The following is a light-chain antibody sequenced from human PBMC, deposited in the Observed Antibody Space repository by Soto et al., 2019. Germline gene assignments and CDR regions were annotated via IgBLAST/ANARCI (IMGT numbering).Light chain of an antibody. Sequence: DIHMTQSPSTLSGSVGDIFTITCRASQSISSWLAWYQQKPGKAPKLLIYDASSLESGVPSRLSGSGSATEFTLTISSLKPDDFATYYCQQYNNHWTFGQGTKVDIK. CDR1: QSISSW. CDR2: DAS. J-gene: IGKJ1*01. V-gene: IGKV1-5*01. CDR3: QQYNNHWT.